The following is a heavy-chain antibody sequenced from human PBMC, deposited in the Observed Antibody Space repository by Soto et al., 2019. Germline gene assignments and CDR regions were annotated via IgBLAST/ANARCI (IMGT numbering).Heavy chain of an antibody. J-gene: IGHJ4*02. V-gene: IGHV4-31*03. CDR3: AREYCSGGSCTDY. CDR1: GGSISSGGYY. Sequence: QVQLQESGPGLVKPSQTLSLTCTVSGGSISSGGYYWSWIRQHPGKGLEWIGYIYYSGSTYYNPYLKSRVTISVDTSKNQFSLKLSSVTAADTAVYYCAREYCSGGSCTDYWGQGTLVTVSS. D-gene: IGHD2-15*01. CDR2: IYYSGST.